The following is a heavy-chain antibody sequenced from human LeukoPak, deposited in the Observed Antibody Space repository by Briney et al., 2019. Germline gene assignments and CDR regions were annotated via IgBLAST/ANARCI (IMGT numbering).Heavy chain of an antibody. CDR1: GYSISSGYY. D-gene: IGHD4-23*01. Sequence: SETLSLTCAVSGYSISSGYYWGWIRQPPGKGLEWIGSIYHSGSTYYNPSLKSRVTISVDTSKNQFSLKLSSVTAADTAVYYCARHAECTVVTESYYFDYWGQGTLVTVSS. CDR2: IYHSGST. V-gene: IGHV4-38-2*01. J-gene: IGHJ4*02. CDR3: ARHAECTVVTESYYFDY.